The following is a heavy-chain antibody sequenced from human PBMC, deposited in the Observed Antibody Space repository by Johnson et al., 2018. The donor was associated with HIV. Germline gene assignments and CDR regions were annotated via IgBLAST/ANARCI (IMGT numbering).Heavy chain of an antibody. CDR2: ISYDGGNK. CDR1: RFTFSSYG. CDR3: ARDALLRFLEWFI. Sequence: QVQLVESGGGVVQPGRSLRLSCAASRFTFSSYGMHWVRQAPGKGLEWVAVISYDGGNKYYGDSVKGRFTISRDNSKNTLYLQMNSLRVEDTAVYYCARDALLRFLEWFIWGQGTMVTVSS. V-gene: IGHV3-30*03. J-gene: IGHJ3*02. D-gene: IGHD3-3*01.